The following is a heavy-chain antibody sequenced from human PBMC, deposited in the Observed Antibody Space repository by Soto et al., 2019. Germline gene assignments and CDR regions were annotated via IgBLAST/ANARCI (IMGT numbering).Heavy chain of an antibody. D-gene: IGHD2-8*01. CDR1: GGSISSSSYY. V-gene: IGHV4-39*01. Sequence: SETLSPTCTVSGGSISSSSYYWGWIRQPPGKGLEWIGSIYYSGSTYYNPSLKSRVTISVDTSKNQFSLRLNSVTAADTAVYYCTKVSSGWFDPWGQGTLVTVSS. CDR3: TKVSSGWFDP. CDR2: IYYSGST. J-gene: IGHJ5*02.